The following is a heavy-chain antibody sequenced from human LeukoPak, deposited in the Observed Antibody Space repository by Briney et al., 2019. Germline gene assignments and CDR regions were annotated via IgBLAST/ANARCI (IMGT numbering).Heavy chain of an antibody. CDR2: INPSGGST. D-gene: IGHD3-16*02. CDR3: ARGIMITFVGVIESVWFDP. V-gene: IGHV1-46*01. J-gene: IGHJ5*02. Sequence: ASVKVSCMASGYTFTSYYMHWVRQAPGQGLEWMGIINPSGGSTLYAQKFQGRVTMTRDMSTTTDYMELSSLRSEDTAVYYCARGIMITFVGVIESVWFDPWGQGTLVTVSS. CDR1: GYTFTSYY.